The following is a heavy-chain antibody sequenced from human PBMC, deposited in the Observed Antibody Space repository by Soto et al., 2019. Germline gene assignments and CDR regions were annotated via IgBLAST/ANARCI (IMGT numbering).Heavy chain of an antibody. CDR1: GYSFTANS. D-gene: IGHD2-15*01. J-gene: IGHJ4*02. CDR2: FDPEDGET. V-gene: IGHV1-24*01. CDR3: AVVVAATQTFDY. Sequence: ASVKVSCKASGYSFTANSMHWVRQAPGKGLEWMGGFDPEDGETIYAQKFQGRVTMTEDTSTGTAYMELSSLRSEDTAVYYCAVVVAATQTFDYWGQGTLVTAPQ.